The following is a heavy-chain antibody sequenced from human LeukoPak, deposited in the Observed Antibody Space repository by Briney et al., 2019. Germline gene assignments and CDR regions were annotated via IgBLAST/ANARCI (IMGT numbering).Heavy chain of an antibody. Sequence: PSETLSLTCTVSGGSISSGGYYWSWIRQPPGKGLEWIGYIYHSGSAYYNPSLKSRVTISVDRPKNQFSLKLNSVTAADTAVYYCARDIRVMVGYEWFDYWGQGTLVTVSS. J-gene: IGHJ4*02. D-gene: IGHD3-16*02. CDR2: IYHSGSA. CDR3: ARDIRVMVGYEWFDY. V-gene: IGHV4-30-2*01. CDR1: GGSISSGGYY.